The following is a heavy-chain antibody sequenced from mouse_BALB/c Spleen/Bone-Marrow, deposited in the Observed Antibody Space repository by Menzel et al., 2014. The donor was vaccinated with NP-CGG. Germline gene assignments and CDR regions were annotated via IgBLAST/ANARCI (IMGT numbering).Heavy chain of an antibody. D-gene: IGHD2-1*01. V-gene: IGHV2-3*01. CDR3: AKWDHYGNFYAMDY. J-gene: IGHJ4*01. Sequence: VQGVESGPGLAAPSQNLSITCTVSGFSLTNYGVSWVRQPPGKGLEWLGVIWGDGSINYHSALIPRLSISKDNSKSQVFSKLNSLQIDDIATYYCAKWDHYGNFYAMDYWGQGTSVTVSS. CDR1: GFSLTNYG. CDR2: IWGDGSI.